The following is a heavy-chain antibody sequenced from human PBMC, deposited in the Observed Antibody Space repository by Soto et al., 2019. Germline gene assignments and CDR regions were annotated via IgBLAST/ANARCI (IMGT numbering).Heavy chain of an antibody. CDR3: ASLDIVVVPAAGGTIDY. CDR2: ISSSSSYI. J-gene: IGHJ4*02. Sequence: GGSLRRSWASAGCTVGSYSRNWVRQAPGKGREWVSSISSSSSYIYYADSVKGRFTISRDNAKNSLYLQMNSLRAEDTAVYYCASLDIVVVPAAGGTIDYWGQGTLVTVSS. V-gene: IGHV3-21*01. D-gene: IGHD2-2*03. CDR1: GCTVGSYS.